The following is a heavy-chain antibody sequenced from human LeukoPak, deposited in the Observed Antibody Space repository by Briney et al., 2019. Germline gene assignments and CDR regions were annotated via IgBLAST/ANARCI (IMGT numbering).Heavy chain of an antibody. CDR3: AKAAWPGVTTPYDY. Sequence: PGGSLRLSCAASGFTFSSYGMHWVRQAPGKGLEWVSAISGSGGSTYYADSVKGRFTISRDNSKNTLYLQMNSLRAEDTAVYYCAKAAWPGVTTPYDYWGQGTLVTVSS. J-gene: IGHJ4*02. CDR1: GFTFSSYG. V-gene: IGHV3-23*01. CDR2: ISGSGGST. D-gene: IGHD4-17*01.